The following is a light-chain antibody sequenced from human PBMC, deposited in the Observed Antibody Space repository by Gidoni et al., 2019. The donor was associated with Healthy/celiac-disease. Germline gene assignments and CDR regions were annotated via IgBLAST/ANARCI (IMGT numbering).Light chain of an antibody. CDR2: LGS. V-gene: IGKV2-28*01. Sequence: EIVTTQSPLSLPVNHGEPASISCRSRQSLLHSIGYIDLDWYPQQPGQYPQLLIYLGSNRAPGVPDRFSGSGAGTDFTLKISRVEAEDVGVYYCMQALQTPGVTFXPXTKVDIK. J-gene: IGKJ3*01. CDR3: MQALQTPGVT. CDR1: QSLLHSIGYID.